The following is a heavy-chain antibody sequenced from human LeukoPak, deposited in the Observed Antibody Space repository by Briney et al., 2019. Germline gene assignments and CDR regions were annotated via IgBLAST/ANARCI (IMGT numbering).Heavy chain of an antibody. CDR1: GFIFSNYG. D-gene: IGHD6-13*01. CDR2: VYYDGSNR. CDR3: SRDLRRKQQLLRTDYFDF. Sequence: PGGSLRLSCVASGFIFSNYGMHWVRQAPGKGLEWVAVVYYDGSNRYQADSVKGRFTISRDNSKNTLYLQMNSLRAEDTAVYYCSRDLRRKQQLLRTDYFDFWGPGTLSPSP. J-gene: IGHJ4*02. V-gene: IGHV3-33*01.